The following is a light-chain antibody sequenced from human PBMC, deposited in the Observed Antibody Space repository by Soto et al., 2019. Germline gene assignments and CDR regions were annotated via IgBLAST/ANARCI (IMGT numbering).Light chain of an antibody. CDR2: KGS. Sequence: DIQVTQSPSTLSASVGDRVTITCRASQSISSWLVWYQQKPGAAAKLLLYKGSSFESAGPSRFSGSRSGTEFTLTISRLQPEDFATYYCQQYYTYPWTFGQGTKVEIK. J-gene: IGKJ1*01. CDR3: QQYYTYPWT. V-gene: IGKV1-5*03. CDR1: QSISSW.